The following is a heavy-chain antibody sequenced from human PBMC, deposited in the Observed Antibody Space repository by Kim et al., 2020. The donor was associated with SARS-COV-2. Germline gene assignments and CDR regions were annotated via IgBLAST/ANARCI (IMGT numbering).Heavy chain of an antibody. CDR2: IYTSGST. CDR3: ARGDGYCSSTSCQNYYYYYGMDV. Sequence: SETLSLTCTVSGGSISSGSYYWSWIRQPAGKGLEWIGRIYTSGSTNYNPSLKSRVTISVDTSKNQFSLKLSSVTAADTAVYYCARGDGYCSSTSCQNYYYYYGMDVWGQGTTVTVSS. V-gene: IGHV4-61*02. J-gene: IGHJ6*02. D-gene: IGHD2-2*03. CDR1: GGSISSGSYY.